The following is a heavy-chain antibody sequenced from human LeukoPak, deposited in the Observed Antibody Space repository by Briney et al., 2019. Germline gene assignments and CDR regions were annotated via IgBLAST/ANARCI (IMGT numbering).Heavy chain of an antibody. CDR1: GFTFSNAW. V-gene: IGHV3-15*01. J-gene: IGHJ3*02. CDR2: IKSKTDGGTT. Sequence: GGSLRLSCAASGFTFSNAWMSWVRQAPGKGLEWVGRIKSKTDGGTTGYAAPVKGRFTISRDDSKNTLYLQMNSLKTEDTAVYYCTTARFGDFWTGYLPHAFDIWGQGTMVTVSS. D-gene: IGHD3/OR15-3a*01. CDR3: TTARFGDFWTGYLPHAFDI.